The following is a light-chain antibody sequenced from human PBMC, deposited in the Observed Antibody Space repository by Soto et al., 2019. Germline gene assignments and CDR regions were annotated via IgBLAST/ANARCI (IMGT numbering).Light chain of an antibody. CDR1: SSDVGAWNY. CDR3: CSYAGRYSWV. CDR2: DIN. J-gene: IGLJ3*02. V-gene: IGLV2-11*01. Sequence: QSALTQPRSVSGSPGQSVTISCTGTSSDVGAWNYVSWYQQYPGQAPKLIIYDINERPSGVPDRFSGSKSGNTASLTISGLQVEDDADYYCCSYAGRYSWVFGGGTKLTVL.